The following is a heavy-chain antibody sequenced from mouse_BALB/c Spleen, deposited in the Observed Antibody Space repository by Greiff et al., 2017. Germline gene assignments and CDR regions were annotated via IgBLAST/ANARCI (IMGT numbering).Heavy chain of an antibody. D-gene: IGHD2-1*01. CDR1: GFTFSDYY. CDR2: ISDGGSYT. Sequence: EVKVVESGGGLVKPGGSLKLSCAASGFTFSDYYMYWVRQTPEKRLEWVATISDGGSYTYYPDSVKGRFTISRDNAKNNLYLQMSSLKSEDTAMYYCARSTMVTPYYAMDYWGQGTSVTVSS. V-gene: IGHV5-4*02. CDR3: ARSTMVTPYYAMDY. J-gene: IGHJ4*01.